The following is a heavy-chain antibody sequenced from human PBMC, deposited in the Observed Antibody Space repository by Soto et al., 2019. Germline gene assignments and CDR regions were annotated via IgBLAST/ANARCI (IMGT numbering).Heavy chain of an antibody. J-gene: IGHJ3*02. V-gene: IGHV4-59*13. CDR2: VYNSGNT. CDR1: GDSIATYY. CDR3: ARVSYDAYHI. Sequence: QVQLQESGPGLVRPSETLSLTCSVSGDSIATYYWTWVRQAPGKGLEWIGYVYNSGNTNYNPSLKRRVTISIDTSKNQFSLRLASVTAADTALYYCARVSYDAYHIWGQGTMVTVSS. D-gene: IGHD6-6*01.